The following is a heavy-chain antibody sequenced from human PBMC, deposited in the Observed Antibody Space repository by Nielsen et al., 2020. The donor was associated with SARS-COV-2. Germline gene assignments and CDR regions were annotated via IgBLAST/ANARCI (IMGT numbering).Heavy chain of an antibody. CDR2: ISSSSSYI. V-gene: IGHV3-21*01. J-gene: IGHJ6*02. CDR1: GFTFSSYS. CDR3: ARDPVGATISHYYYGMDV. D-gene: IGHD1-26*01. Sequence: GESLKISCAASGFTFSSYSMNWVRQAPGKGLEWVSSISSSSSYIYYADSVKGRFTISRDNAKNSLYLQMNSLRAEDTAVYYCARDPVGATISHYYYGMDVRGQGTTVTVSS.